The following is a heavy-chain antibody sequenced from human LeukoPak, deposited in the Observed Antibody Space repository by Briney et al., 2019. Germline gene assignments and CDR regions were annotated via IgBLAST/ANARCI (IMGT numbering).Heavy chain of an antibody. CDR1: GGSISSYY. Sequence: PSETLSLTCTVSGGSISSYYWSWIRQPPGKGLEWIGYIFNSGSTNRNPSLKSRVSISVDTSQNQFSLKVRSVTAADTAMYYRARVVEPASVYFYYYMDVWGKGTTVTVSS. J-gene: IGHJ6*03. CDR2: IFNSGST. D-gene: IGHD2-2*01. V-gene: IGHV4-59*01. CDR3: ARVVEPASVYFYYYMDV.